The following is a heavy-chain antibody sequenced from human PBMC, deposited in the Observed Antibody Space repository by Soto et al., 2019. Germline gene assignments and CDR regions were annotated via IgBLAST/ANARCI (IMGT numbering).Heavy chain of an antibody. CDR2: IIPIFGTA. D-gene: IGHD6-19*01. CDR3: ASPPNVSSGYYYGMDV. CDR1: GGTFSSYA. J-gene: IGHJ6*02. Sequence: QVQLVQSGAEVKKPGSSVKVSCKASGGTFSSYAISWVRQAPGQGLEWMGGIIPIFGTANYAQKFQGRVTITADESPSTAYIELSSLRSEDTAVYYCASPPNVSSGYYYGMDVWGQGTTVTVSS. V-gene: IGHV1-69*12.